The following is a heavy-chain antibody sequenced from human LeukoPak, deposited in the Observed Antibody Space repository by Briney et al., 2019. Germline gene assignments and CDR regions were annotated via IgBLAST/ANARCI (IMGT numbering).Heavy chain of an antibody. V-gene: IGHV3-11*01. CDR2: ISSSGSTK. CDR3: VRSCILTGYFAY. J-gene: IGHJ4*02. D-gene: IGHD3-9*01. Sequence: NSGGSLRLSCAASGFTFSDYYMSWIRQAPGRGLEWVSYISSSGSTKYYADSVKGRFTISRDNAKNSLFLQMNSLRAEDTALYYCVRSCILTGYFAYWGQGTLVTVSS. CDR1: GFTFSDYY.